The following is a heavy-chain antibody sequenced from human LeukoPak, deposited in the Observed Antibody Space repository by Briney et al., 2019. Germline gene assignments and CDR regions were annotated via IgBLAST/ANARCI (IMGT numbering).Heavy chain of an antibody. J-gene: IGHJ5*02. Sequence: SETLSLTCAVSGGSFSGSNSYWGWIRQPPGKGLEWTATIHYSGSTYYNPSLKSRATISVDTSKNQFSLKLSSVTAADTAVYYCARLFGYNSGNSWFDPWGQGTLVTVSS. CDR1: GGSFSGSNSY. CDR2: IHYSGST. D-gene: IGHD6-19*01. V-gene: IGHV4-39*01. CDR3: ARLFGYNSGNSWFDP.